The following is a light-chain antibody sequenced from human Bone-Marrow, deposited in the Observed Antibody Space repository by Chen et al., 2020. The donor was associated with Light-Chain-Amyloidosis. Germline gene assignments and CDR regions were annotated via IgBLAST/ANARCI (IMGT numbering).Light chain of an antibody. CDR2: KDT. Sequence: SYELTQAPSMSLFPGQPARITCSGDALPNQYVYWYQQKPGQAPVLIIYKDTERPSGIPERFSGSSAGTTVTLTISGVQAEDEADYYCQSVDSDGADRVFGGGTKLTV. V-gene: IGLV3-25*03. CDR3: QSVDSDGADRV. J-gene: IGLJ3*02. CDR1: ALPNQY.